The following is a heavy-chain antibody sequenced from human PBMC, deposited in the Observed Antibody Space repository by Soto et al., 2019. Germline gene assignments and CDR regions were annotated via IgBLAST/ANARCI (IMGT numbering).Heavy chain of an antibody. CDR3: ARPRTTIFGVVYDAFDI. CDR1: GYSFTSYW. CDR2: IDPSDSYT. V-gene: IGHV5-10-1*01. Sequence: GESLKISCKGSGYSFTSYWISWVRQMPGKGLEWMGRIDPSDSYTNYSPSFQGHVTISADKSISTAYLQWGSLKASDTAMYYCARPRTTIFGVVYDAFDIWGQGTMVTVSS. D-gene: IGHD3-3*01. J-gene: IGHJ3*02.